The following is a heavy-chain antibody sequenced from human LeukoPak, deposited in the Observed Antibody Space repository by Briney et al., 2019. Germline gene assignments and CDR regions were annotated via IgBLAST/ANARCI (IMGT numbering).Heavy chain of an antibody. D-gene: IGHD6-13*01. CDR3: AKPASSLAAVGFDC. V-gene: IGHV3-23*01. CDR2: ISSSGGST. J-gene: IGHJ4*02. Sequence: GGSLRLSCAASGFTFSNYAMSWARQAPGKGLEWVSSISSSGGSTFYADSVKGRFTISRDKSKNTLHLQMNSLKAEDTAVYYCAKPASSLAAVGFDCWGQGTLFTVSS. CDR1: GFTFSNYA.